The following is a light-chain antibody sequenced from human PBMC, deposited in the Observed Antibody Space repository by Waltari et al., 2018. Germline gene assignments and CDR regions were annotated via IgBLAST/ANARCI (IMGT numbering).Light chain of an antibody. CDR3: SSYAGSSTVV. Sequence: QSALTQPASVSGSPGQSITISCTGTNSDVGHYNLVSWYQQHPGKAPKLMIYEVSRRPSGVSNRFSGSKSGNTASLTISGLQAEDEASYYCSSYAGSSTVVFGGGTKLTVL. CDR2: EVS. J-gene: IGLJ2*01. V-gene: IGLV2-23*02. CDR1: NSDVGHYNL.